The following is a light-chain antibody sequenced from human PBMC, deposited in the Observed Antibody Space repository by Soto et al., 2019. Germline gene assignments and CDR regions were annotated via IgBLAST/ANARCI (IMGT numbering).Light chain of an antibody. CDR3: QESYSRPPWM. CDR1: QSISNH. CDR2: AAS. J-gene: IGKJ1*01. V-gene: IGKV1-39*01. Sequence: DIQMTHSPSSLSASVGERVTVTFRASQSISNHLNWYQQKPGKAPKLLIYAASNLHSGVPSRFSGSGSGTDFTLTISSLQLEDFATYYCQESYSRPPWMFGQGTKVDIK.